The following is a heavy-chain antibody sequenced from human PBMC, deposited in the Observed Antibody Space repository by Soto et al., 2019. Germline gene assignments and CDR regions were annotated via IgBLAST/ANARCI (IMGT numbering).Heavy chain of an antibody. J-gene: IGHJ4*02. CDR1: GYSFTGHY. D-gene: IGHD3-10*01. Sequence: ASVKVSYKAFGYSFTGHYMHWVRQAPGQGLEWMGTIIPSGVNKAYAQKFQSRVTMTYDTSTSTVYMEMTSLTSEDTAIYYCARGGVFFSQAPTTPFDYWGQGPLVTVSS. V-gene: IGHV1-46*03. CDR3: ARGGVFFSQAPTTPFDY. CDR2: IIPSGVNK.